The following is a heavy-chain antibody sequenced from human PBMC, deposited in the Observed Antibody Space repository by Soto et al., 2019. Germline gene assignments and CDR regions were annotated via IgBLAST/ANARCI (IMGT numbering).Heavy chain of an antibody. CDR1: GFTFSDYY. CDR3: ARYWWDLGGNWLDP. CDR2: ISGSSFFT. J-gene: IGHJ5*02. D-gene: IGHD2-8*02. V-gene: IGHV3-11*05. Sequence: QVQLVESGGGLVKPGGSLRLSCAASGFTFSDYYMSWIRQAPGKGLEWVSYISGSSFFTNYADSVKGRFTISRDNAKNSLYLQMNSLRADDTAVYYCARYWWDLGGNWLDPWGQGTLVTVSS.